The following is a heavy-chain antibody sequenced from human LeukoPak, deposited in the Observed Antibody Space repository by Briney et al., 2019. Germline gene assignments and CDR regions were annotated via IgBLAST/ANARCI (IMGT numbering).Heavy chain of an antibody. CDR1: GYTFTGYY. Sequence: ASVKVSCKASGYTFTGYYMHWVRQAPGQGLEWMGWINPNSGGTNYAQKFQGRVTMTRDTSISTAYMELSRLRSDDTAVYYCARVPYYYDSSGNLDYWGQGTLVTVSS. D-gene: IGHD3-22*01. V-gene: IGHV1-2*02. CDR3: ARVPYYYDSSGNLDY. J-gene: IGHJ4*02. CDR2: INPNSGGT.